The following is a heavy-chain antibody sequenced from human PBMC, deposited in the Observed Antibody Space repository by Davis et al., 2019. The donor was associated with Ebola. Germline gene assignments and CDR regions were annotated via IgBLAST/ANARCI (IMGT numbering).Heavy chain of an antibody. V-gene: IGHV3-30*03. Sequence: GESLKISCAASGFTFSSYGMHWVRQAPGKGLEWVAVISYDGSNKYYADSVKGRFNISRDNSKNTLYLQMNSLRAEDTAVYYCARDLRGFGRYWGQGTLVTVSS. CDR1: GFTFSSYG. CDR3: ARDLRGFGRY. D-gene: IGHD3-3*01. CDR2: ISYDGSNK. J-gene: IGHJ4*02.